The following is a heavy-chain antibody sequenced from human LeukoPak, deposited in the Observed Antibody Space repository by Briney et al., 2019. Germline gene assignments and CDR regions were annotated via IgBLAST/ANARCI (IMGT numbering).Heavy chain of an antibody. J-gene: IGHJ4*02. CDR3: ARARGDSQPASRYFEY. V-gene: IGHV3-30*03. Sequence: TGGAPRLSRAGSGFTFKSYVMHWGRPAPGKGPEWVAPLGGDGGERYYGESVKGRFTISRDNSKNTLYVQMNSLRPEDTAIYYCARARGDSQPASRYFEYWGQGVPVTVSS. CDR1: GFTFKSYV. D-gene: IGHD2-2*01. CDR2: LGGDGGER.